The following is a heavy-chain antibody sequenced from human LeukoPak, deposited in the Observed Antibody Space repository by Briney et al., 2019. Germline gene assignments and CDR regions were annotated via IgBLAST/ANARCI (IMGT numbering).Heavy chain of an antibody. Sequence: SETLSLTCTVSGGSISGYYWSWIRQPPGKGLEWIGYISYSGSTNYNPSLKSRVTISLDTSKNQFSLKLTSVTAADTAVYYCARQWVRSGMYNWFDPWGQGTLVTVSS. D-gene: IGHD1-26*01. CDR2: ISYSGST. CDR1: GGSISGYY. CDR3: ARQWVRSGMYNWFDP. J-gene: IGHJ5*02. V-gene: IGHV4-59*01.